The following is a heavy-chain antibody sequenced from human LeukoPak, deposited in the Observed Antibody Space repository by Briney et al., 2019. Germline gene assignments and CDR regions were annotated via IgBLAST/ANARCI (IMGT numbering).Heavy chain of an antibody. Sequence: GGSLRLSCAASGFTFTIFGLNWVRQAPGKVPEWVSYIDARSGITYYADSVQGRFTISRDNAQESVFLQMNSLRADDTAVYYCATYSILNAREFRYWGQGTLVTVTS. D-gene: IGHD4-11*01. CDR3: ATYSILNAREFRY. CDR1: GFTFTIFG. J-gene: IGHJ1*01. CDR2: IDARSGIT. V-gene: IGHV3-48*01.